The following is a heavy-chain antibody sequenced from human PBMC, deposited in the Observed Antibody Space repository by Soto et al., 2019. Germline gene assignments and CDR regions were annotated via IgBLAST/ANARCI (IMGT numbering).Heavy chain of an antibody. Sequence: GSGPTLVNPTQTLTLTCTFSGFSLNSPGVGVGWVRQPPGKAPEWLALIYWHDDKRFSPSLRSRLTITKDASSSQVILTMTNMDPVDTATDCCAHRRGHSRGWVRFDYWGQGTLVTV. D-gene: IGHD6-19*01. V-gene: IGHV2-5*01. CDR1: GFSLNSPGVG. J-gene: IGHJ4*02. CDR2: IYWHDDK. CDR3: AHRRGHSRGWVRFDY.